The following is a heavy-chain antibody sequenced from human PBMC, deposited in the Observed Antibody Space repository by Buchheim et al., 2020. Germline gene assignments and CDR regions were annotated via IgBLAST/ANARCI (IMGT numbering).Heavy chain of an antibody. CDR1: GFTLSTSGVG. CDR2: IYWDDDK. J-gene: IGHJ5*02. V-gene: IGHV2-5*02. CDR3: AYRVTYAGYWDSGWFDP. D-gene: IGHD6-25*01. Sequence: QITLKESGPTLVKPTQTLTLTCTFSGFTLSTSGVGVGWVRQPPGKALEWLGFIYWDDDKRYSPSLKSRLTITKDTSQNQVVLTMTNMDPVDAATYYCAYRVTYAGYWDSGWFDPWGQGTL.